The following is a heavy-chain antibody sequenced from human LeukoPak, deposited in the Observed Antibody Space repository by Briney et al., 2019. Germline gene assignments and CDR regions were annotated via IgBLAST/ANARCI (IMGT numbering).Heavy chain of an antibody. D-gene: IGHD3-9*01. CDR1: GFTFSSYG. Sequence: PGRSLRLSCAASGFTFSSYGMHWVRQAPGKGLEWVAVISYDGSNKYYADSVKGRFTISRDNSKNTLYLQMNSLRAEDTAVYYCAKDYDILTGYSGYYFDYWGQGTLVTVSS. J-gene: IGHJ4*02. CDR3: AKDYDILTGYSGYYFDY. CDR2: ISYDGSNK. V-gene: IGHV3-30*18.